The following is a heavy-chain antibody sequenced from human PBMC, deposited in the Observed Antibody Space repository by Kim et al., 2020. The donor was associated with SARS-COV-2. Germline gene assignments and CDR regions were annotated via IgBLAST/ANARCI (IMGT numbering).Heavy chain of an antibody. CDR3: AKDRIVLLWFGELFDL. D-gene: IGHD3-10*01. V-gene: IGHV3-23*01. CDR1: GFTFSSYA. CDR2: ISGSGGST. J-gene: IGHJ2*01. Sequence: GGSLRLSCAASGFTFSSYAMSWVRQAPGKGLEWVSAISGSGGSTYYADSVKGRFTISRDNSKNTLYLQMNSLRAEDTAVYYCAKDRIVLLWFGELFDLWGRGTLVTVSS.